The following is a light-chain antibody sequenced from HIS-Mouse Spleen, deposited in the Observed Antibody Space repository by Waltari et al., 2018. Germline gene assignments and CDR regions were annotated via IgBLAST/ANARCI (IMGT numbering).Light chain of an antibody. J-gene: IGLJ3*02. Sequence: QSALTQPASVSGSPGQSITISCTGTSSAVGGYNYVSWYQQHPGTAPKLMIYDVSNRPSGVSNRFSGSKSGNTASLTISGLQAEDEADYYCSSYTSSSTLWVFGGGTKLTVL. V-gene: IGLV2-14*03. CDR1: SSAVGGYNY. CDR2: DVS. CDR3: SSYTSSSTLWV.